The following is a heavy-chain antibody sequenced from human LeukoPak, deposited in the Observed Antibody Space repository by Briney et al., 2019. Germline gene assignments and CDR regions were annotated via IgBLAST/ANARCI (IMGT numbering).Heavy chain of an antibody. CDR1: GFTFSSYS. V-gene: IGHV3-21*01. Sequence: PGGSLRLSCAASGFTFSSYSMNWVRQAPGKGLEWVSSISSSSYMYYADSVKGRFTISRDNAKNSLYLQMNSLGAEDTAVYYCARDASGWYPSDAFDIWGQGTMVTVSS. D-gene: IGHD6-19*01. CDR2: ISSSSYM. CDR3: ARDASGWYPSDAFDI. J-gene: IGHJ3*02.